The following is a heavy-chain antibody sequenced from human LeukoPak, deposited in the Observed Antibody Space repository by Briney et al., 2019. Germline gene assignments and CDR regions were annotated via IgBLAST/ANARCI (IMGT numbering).Heavy chain of an antibody. D-gene: IGHD3-9*01. CDR1: GGSISSTTYY. Sequence: SETLSLTCTVSGGSISSTTYYWGWIRQPPGKGLEWIGSIYYSGSTYYSPSLKSRVTISVDTSKNQFSLKLSSVTAADTAVYYCAREGGHYDILTGYYVDWFDPWGQGTLVTVSS. CDR3: AREGGHYDILTGYYVDWFDP. J-gene: IGHJ5*02. V-gene: IGHV4-39*07. CDR2: IYYSGST.